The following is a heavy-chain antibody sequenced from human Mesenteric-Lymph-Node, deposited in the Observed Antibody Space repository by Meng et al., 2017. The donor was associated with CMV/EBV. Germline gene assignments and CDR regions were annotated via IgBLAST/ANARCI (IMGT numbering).Heavy chain of an antibody. Sequence: ETLSLTCAASGITFSSYAMNWVRQAPGKGLEWVSSISSSSSYINYADSVKGRFTISRDNAKNSLYLQMNSLRAEDTAVYYCARDKGCSSTSCYPLGDYYYYYGMDVWGQGTTVTVSS. J-gene: IGHJ6*02. CDR1: GITFSSYA. D-gene: IGHD2-2*01. CDR3: ARDKGCSSTSCYPLGDYYYYYGMDV. V-gene: IGHV3-21*01. CDR2: ISSSSSYI.